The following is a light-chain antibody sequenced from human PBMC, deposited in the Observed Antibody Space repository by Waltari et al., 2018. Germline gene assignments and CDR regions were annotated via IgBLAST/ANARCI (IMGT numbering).Light chain of an antibody. J-gene: IGLJ2*01. CDR2: EVS. V-gene: IGLV2-23*02. Sequence: QSALTQPASVSGPPGQSITISCTGTKSDVGSYNLVSWYQQHPCKAPKLMIYEVSKRPSGVSNRFSGSKSGNTASLTISGLQAEDEADYYCCAYAGSSTHVVFGGGTKLTVL. CDR1: KSDVGSYNL. CDR3: CAYAGSSTHVV.